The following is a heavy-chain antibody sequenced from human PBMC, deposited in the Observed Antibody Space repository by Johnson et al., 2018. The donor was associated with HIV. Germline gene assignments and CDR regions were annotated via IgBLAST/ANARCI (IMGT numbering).Heavy chain of an antibody. Sequence: VRLVETGGGLIQPGGSLRLSCAVSGFAVSNNYMSWVRQAPGQGLEWVSVIYSSGSAYNADSMKGRFTISRDNSKNTLYLQMNSLRVEDTAVYYCASSSPYSGGYGDAFDIWGQGTLVTVSS. V-gene: IGHV3-53*02. CDR2: IYSSGSA. D-gene: IGHD1-26*01. J-gene: IGHJ3*02. CDR1: GFAVSNNY. CDR3: ASSSPYSGGYGDAFDI.